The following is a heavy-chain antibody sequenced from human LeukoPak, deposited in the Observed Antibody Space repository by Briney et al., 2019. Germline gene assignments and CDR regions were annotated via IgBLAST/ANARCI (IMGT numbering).Heavy chain of an antibody. CDR2: INPSGGYT. D-gene: IGHD6-13*01. Sequence: ASVNVSCTASGYTFTGYYMHWVRQAPGQGLEWMGLINPSGGYTSYAQRFQGRVTMTRDTSTSTVYMELSSLRSEDTAVYYCARARGSNWYGDCFDPWGQGTLVTVSS. J-gene: IGHJ5*02. CDR3: ARARGSNWYGDCFDP. CDR1: GYTFTGYY. V-gene: IGHV1-46*01.